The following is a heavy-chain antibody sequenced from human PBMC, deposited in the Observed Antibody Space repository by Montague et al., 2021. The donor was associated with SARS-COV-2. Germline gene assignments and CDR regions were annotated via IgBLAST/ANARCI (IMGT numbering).Heavy chain of an antibody. CDR2: ICYSGST. Sequence: SETLSLTCTVSGGSISSSSYYWGWIRQPPGKGLEWIGGICYSGSTYYNPSLKSRVTISVDTSKNQFSLKLSSVTAADTAVYYCARHDYIWTTYYYYYGIDVWGHGTTVTVSS. V-gene: IGHV4-39*01. CDR1: GGSISSSSYY. CDR3: ARHDYIWTTYYYYYGIDV. J-gene: IGHJ6*02. D-gene: IGHD3-9*01.